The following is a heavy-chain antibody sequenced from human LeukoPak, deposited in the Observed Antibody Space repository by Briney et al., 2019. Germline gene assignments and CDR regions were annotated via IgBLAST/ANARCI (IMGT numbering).Heavy chain of an antibody. CDR2: IWYDESKK. V-gene: IGHV3-33*01. CDR3: ARSCSGGSCSGDY. Sequence: PGGSLRLSCAASGFSFSSYDVHWVRQAPGKGLEWVAVIWYDESKKSYADSVKGRFTISRDNSKNTLYLQINSLRAEDTAVYYCARSCSGGSCSGDYWGQGTLVTVSS. J-gene: IGHJ4*02. D-gene: IGHD2-15*01. CDR1: GFSFSSYD.